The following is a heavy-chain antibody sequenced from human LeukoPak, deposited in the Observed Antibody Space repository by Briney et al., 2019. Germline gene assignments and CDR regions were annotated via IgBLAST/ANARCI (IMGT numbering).Heavy chain of an antibody. V-gene: IGHV3-23*01. Sequence: GGSLRLSCAASGFTFSSYAMSWVRQAPGKGLEWVSAISGSGGSTCYADSVKGRFTISRDNSKNTLYLQMNSLRAEDTAVYYCAKTLGGDYSYYYAMDVWGQGTTVTVSS. D-gene: IGHD3-10*01. CDR1: GFTFSSYA. CDR3: AKTLGGDYSYYYAMDV. CDR2: ISGSGGST. J-gene: IGHJ6*02.